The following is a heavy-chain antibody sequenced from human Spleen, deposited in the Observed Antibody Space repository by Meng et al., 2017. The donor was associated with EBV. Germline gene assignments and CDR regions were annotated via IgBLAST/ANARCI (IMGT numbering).Heavy chain of an antibody. CDR3: ARGGIDF. CDR1: GYTFSVYD. Sequence: QVQLVQAGAEVKNPGASVKVSCKGSGYTFSVYDCTWVRQAAGQGLEWMGWMNPGSGNTVYAQKFQGRVTMTRNTSITTAYMELSNLRSEDAAVYYCARGGIDFWGQGTLVTVSS. CDR2: MNPGSGNT. J-gene: IGHJ4*02. V-gene: IGHV1-8*01.